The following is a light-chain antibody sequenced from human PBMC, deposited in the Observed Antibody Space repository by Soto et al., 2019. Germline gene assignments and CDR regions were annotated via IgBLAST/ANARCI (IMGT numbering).Light chain of an antibody. CDR1: SSNIGNNY. J-gene: IGLJ2*01. Sequence: QSVLPQPPSVSAAPGQTVTIYCSGSSSNIGNNYVSWYQQLPGTAPKLLIYENNKRPSGIPDRFSGSKSGTSATLGITGLQTGDEADYYCGTWDSSLSAVVFGGGTKVTVL. CDR3: GTWDSSLSAVV. V-gene: IGLV1-51*02. CDR2: ENN.